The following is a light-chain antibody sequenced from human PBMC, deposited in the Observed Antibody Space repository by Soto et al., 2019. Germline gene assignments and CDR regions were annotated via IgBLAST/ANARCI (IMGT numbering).Light chain of an antibody. CDR3: QPGGSFPLT. J-gene: IGKJ5*01. CDR1: QDIGSW. V-gene: IGKV1-12*01. Sequence: DIQMTQSPSSVSASVGDRVTITCRASQDIGSWLAWYQQKPGKAPDLLIFGASSLQSGVPSRFYGSGSGPDFTLTISSLQPEDFATCYCQPGGSFPLTFGQGTRLEIK. CDR2: GAS.